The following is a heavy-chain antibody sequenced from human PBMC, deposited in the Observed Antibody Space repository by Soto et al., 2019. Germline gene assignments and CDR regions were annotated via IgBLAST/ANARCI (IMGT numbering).Heavy chain of an antibody. Sequence: PSETLSLTCTVSGGSISSNSYYWGWIRQPPGKGLEWIGTIYYSGSTYYNPSLKSRLTISVDTSKNQFSLKLSSVTAADTAVYYCARQQTSDDDYGGTYFDYWGQGILVTVSS. CDR3: ARQQTSDDDYGGTYFDY. D-gene: IGHD3-16*01. J-gene: IGHJ4*02. CDR1: GGSISSNSYY. V-gene: IGHV4-39*01. CDR2: IYYSGST.